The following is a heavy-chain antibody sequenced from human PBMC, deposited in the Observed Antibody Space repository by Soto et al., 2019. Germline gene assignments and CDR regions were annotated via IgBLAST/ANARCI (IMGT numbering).Heavy chain of an antibody. J-gene: IGHJ4*02. CDR1: GFTFSSYS. CDR2: ISSSSSYI. D-gene: IGHD3-3*01. V-gene: IGHV3-21*01. CDR3: ARENYDFWSGYPAYFDY. Sequence: GGSLRLSCAASGFTFSSYSMNWVRQAPGKGLEWVSSISSSSSYIYYADSVKGRFTISRDNAKNSLYLQMNSLRAEDTAVYYCARENYDFWSGYPAYFDYWGQGTLVTV.